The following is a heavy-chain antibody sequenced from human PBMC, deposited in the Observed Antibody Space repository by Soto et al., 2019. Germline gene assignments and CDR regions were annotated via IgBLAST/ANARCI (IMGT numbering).Heavy chain of an antibody. CDR3: TRADSDVVILPDVRPLFDL. CDR1: GYDFFKYN. J-gene: IGHJ4*02. V-gene: IGHV1-46*01. CDR2: NNLNGGYT. Sequence: QAQLVQSGAEVKKPGASVKVSCKTSGYDFFKYNMHWVRQAPGQGLEWMGVNNLNGGYTRHAQKYQGRVIMTRDTSSKIVYMELSGLTSEDTAMYYCTRADSDVVILPDVRPLFDLWGQGALVTVSS. D-gene: IGHD2-21*02.